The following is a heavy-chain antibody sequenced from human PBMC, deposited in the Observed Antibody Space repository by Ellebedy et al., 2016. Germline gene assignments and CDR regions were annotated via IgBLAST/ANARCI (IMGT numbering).Heavy chain of an antibody. J-gene: IGHJ6*02. Sequence: SQTLSLTCAISGDSVSSNSAAWNWIRQSPSRGLEWLGRTYYRSKWYNDYAVSVKSRITINPDTSKNQFSLQLNSVTPEDTAVYYCARDLGDGYNSYYYYGMDVWGQGTTVTVSS. CDR3: ARDLGDGYNSYYYYGMDV. CDR1: GDSVSSNSAA. CDR2: TYYRSKWYN. V-gene: IGHV6-1*01. D-gene: IGHD5-24*01.